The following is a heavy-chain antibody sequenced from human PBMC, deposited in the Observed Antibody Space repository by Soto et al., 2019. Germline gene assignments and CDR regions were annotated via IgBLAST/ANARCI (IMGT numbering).Heavy chain of an antibody. Sequence: GSLRLSCAASGFTFSSYDMHWVRQATGKGLEWVSAIGTAGDTYYPGSVKGRFTISRENAKNSLYLQMNSLRAEDTAVYYCARGSITIFGVVNPQNYYYYGMDVWGQGTTVTVSS. D-gene: IGHD3-3*01. CDR3: ARGSITIFGVVNPQNYYYYGMDV. CDR2: IGTAGDT. V-gene: IGHV3-13*01. CDR1: GFTFSSYD. J-gene: IGHJ6*02.